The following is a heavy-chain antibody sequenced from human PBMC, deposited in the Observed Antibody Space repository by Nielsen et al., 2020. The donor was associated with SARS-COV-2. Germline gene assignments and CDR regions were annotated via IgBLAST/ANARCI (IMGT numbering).Heavy chain of an antibody. V-gene: IGHV4-31*03. CDR2: IYYSGST. J-gene: IGHJ6*02. CDR3: ARGESSRSSFGDGMDV. CDR1: GGSVSGGT. Sequence: SETLSLTCSVSGGSVSGGTWHWIRQHPGKGLEWIGYIYYSGSTYYNPSLKSRVTISVDTSKNQFSLKLSSVTAADTAVYYCARGESSRSSFGDGMDVWGQGTTVTVSS. D-gene: IGHD6-13*01.